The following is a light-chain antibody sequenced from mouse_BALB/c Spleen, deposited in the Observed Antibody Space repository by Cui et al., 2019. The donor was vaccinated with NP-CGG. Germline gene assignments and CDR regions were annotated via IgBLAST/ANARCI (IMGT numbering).Light chain of an antibody. CDR1: TGAVTTSNY. J-gene: IGLJ1*01. Sequence: QAVVTYESALTTSPGETVTLIRRSSTGAVTTSNYANWVQEKPDHLFTGLIGGTNNRAPGVPARFSGSLIGDKAALTITGAQTEDEAIYFCALWYSNHWVFGGGTKLTVL. CDR2: GTN. CDR3: ALWYSNHWV. V-gene: IGLV1*01.